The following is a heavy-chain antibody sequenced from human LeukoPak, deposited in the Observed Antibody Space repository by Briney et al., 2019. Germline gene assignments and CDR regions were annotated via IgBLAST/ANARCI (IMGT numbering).Heavy chain of an antibody. J-gene: IGHJ4*02. Sequence: ASVKVSCKASGYTFTSYGISWVRQAPRQGLEWMGWISAYNGNTNYAQKLQGRVTMTTDTSTSTAYMELRSLRSDDTAVYYCARESPSGYDFWSGFRPPAFDYWGQGTLVTVSS. D-gene: IGHD3-3*01. CDR3: ARESPSGYDFWSGFRPPAFDY. V-gene: IGHV1-18*01. CDR2: ISAYNGNT. CDR1: GYTFTSYG.